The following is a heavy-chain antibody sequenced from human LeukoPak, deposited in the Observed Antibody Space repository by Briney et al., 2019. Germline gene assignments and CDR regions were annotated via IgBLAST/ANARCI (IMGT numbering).Heavy chain of an antibody. CDR1: GFTFSSYW. J-gene: IGHJ4*02. CDR3: AKTGNPATGDY. Sequence: GGSLRLSCAASGFTFSSYWMHWVRQAPGKGLVWVSRINSDGSSTSYADSVKGRFTISGDNAKNTLYLQMNSLRAEDTAVYYCAKTGNPATGDYWGQGTLVTVSS. D-gene: IGHD1-1*01. CDR2: INSDGSST. V-gene: IGHV3-74*01.